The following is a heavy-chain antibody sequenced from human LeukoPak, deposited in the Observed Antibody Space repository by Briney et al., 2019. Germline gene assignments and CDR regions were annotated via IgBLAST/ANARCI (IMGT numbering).Heavy chain of an antibody. J-gene: IGHJ5*02. Sequence: ASVKVSCKASGGTFSSYAISWVRQAPGQGLEWMGGIIPIFGTANYAQKFQGRVTITAEESTSTAYMELSSLRSEDTAVYYCARASRIAAAGTRYWFDPWGQGTLVTVSS. V-gene: IGHV1-69*01. CDR3: ARASRIAAAGTRYWFDP. CDR1: GGTFSSYA. CDR2: IIPIFGTA. D-gene: IGHD6-13*01.